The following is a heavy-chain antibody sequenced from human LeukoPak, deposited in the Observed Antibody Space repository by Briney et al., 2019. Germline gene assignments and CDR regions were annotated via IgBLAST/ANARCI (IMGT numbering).Heavy chain of an antibody. V-gene: IGHV4-34*01. CDR2: VNHSGST. J-gene: IGHJ4*02. D-gene: IGHD3-3*01. CDR1: GGSFSGYY. CDR3: ARSWRPDPLDY. Sequence: SETLSLTCAVYGGSFSGYYWSWIRQPPGKGLEWIGEVNHSGSTNYNPSLKSRVTISVDTSKNQFSLKLSSVTAADTAVYYCARSWRPDPLDYWGQGTLVTVSS.